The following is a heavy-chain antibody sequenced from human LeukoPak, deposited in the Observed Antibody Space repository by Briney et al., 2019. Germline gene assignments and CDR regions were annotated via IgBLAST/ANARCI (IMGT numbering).Heavy chain of an antibody. CDR2: IYYSGST. Sequence: SETLSLTCTVSGGSVSSGIYYWSWIRQPPGKGLEWIGYIYYSGSTNYNPSLKSRVTISVGTSKNQFSLKLSSVTAADTAVFYCARVASGYDVFDIWGQGTMVTVSS. J-gene: IGHJ3*02. V-gene: IGHV4-61*01. CDR3: ARVASGYDVFDI. CDR1: GGSVSSGIYY. D-gene: IGHD3-3*01.